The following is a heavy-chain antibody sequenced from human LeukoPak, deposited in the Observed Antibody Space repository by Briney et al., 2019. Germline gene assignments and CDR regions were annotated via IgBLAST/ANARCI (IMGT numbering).Heavy chain of an antibody. CDR1: GGSFSGYY. CDR2: INHSGST. V-gene: IGHV4-34*01. J-gene: IGHJ6*02. Sequence: SETLSLTCAVYGGSFSGYYWSWICQPPGKGLEWIGEINHSGSTNYNPSLKSRVTISVDTSKNQFSLKLSSVTAADTAVYYCARGLYCSSTSCFYYYYYYGMDVWGQGTTVTVSS. CDR3: ARGLYCSSTSCFYYYYYYGMDV. D-gene: IGHD2-2*01.